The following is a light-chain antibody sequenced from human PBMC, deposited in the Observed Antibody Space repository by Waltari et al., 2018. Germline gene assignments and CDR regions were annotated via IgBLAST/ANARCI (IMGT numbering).Light chain of an antibody. Sequence: DIQMTQSPSSLSASVGDRVTITCRASQSIATYLSWYQQKPGKAPKFLFYAASGLQSGVPSRFSGSGSGTDFTLTISSLQPEDFATYYCQQSYSMFALTFGGGTKVEIK. V-gene: IGKV1-39*01. J-gene: IGKJ4*01. CDR3: QQSYSMFALT. CDR1: QSIATY. CDR2: AAS.